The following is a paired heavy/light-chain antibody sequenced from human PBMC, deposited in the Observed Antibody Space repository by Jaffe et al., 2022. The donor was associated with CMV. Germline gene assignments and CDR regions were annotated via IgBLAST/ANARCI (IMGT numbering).Heavy chain of an antibody. Sequence: QLQLQESGPGLLKPSETLSLTCVVSGGSISSTLSTESTSAYWGWVRQPPGKGLEWIGSISFGGKTFYNPSLKNQATISVDTSQNHFSLKLTSVTASDTAVYYCGRLPYYYGWGTFDSWGQGILVTVSS. CDR2: ISFGGKT. V-gene: IGHV4-39*02. J-gene: IGHJ4*02. D-gene: IGHD3-10*01. CDR3: GRLPYYYGWGTFDS. CDR1: GGSISSTLSTESTSAY.
Light chain of an antibody. V-gene: IGKV1-5*03. J-gene: IGKJ1*01. Sequence: DIQMTQSPSILSASVGDRVTITCRASQSISSWLAWYQQKPGKGPKLLIYKSSTVLSGVPSRFSGTGYGTEFTLTITSLQPDDFATYYCQQYNTYWTFGQGTKVELK. CDR2: KSS. CDR3: QQYNTYWT. CDR1: QSISSW.